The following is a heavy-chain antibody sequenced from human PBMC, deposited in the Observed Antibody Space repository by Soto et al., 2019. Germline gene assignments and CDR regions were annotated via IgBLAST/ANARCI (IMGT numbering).Heavy chain of an antibody. CDR2: IYYTGTT. D-gene: IGHD3-9*01. J-gene: IGHJ4*02. CDR3: ARLHIWTGYPAEY. CDR1: GDSISGYY. Sequence: PSETLSLTCAVSGDSISGYYWNWFRQPPGKGLEWIGYIYYTGTTNYNPSLKSRVTMSVDTSKNQFSLNLSSVTAADTAIYYCARLHIWTGYPAEYWGQGTLVTVSS. V-gene: IGHV4-59*08.